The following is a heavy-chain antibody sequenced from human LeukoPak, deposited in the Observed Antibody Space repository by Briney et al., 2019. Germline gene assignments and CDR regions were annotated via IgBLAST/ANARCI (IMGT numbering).Heavy chain of an antibody. D-gene: IGHD3-22*01. J-gene: IGHJ5*02. V-gene: IGHV4-34*01. Sequence: PSETLSLTCAVYGGSFSGYYWSWIRQPPGKGLEWIGEINHSGSTNYNPSLKSRVTISVDTSKNQFSLKLSSVTAADTAVYYCARLQATYYYDSSGYYPGGGYNWFDPWGQGTLVTVSS. CDR3: ARLQATYYYDSSGYYPGGGYNWFDP. CDR1: GGSFSGYY. CDR2: INHSGST.